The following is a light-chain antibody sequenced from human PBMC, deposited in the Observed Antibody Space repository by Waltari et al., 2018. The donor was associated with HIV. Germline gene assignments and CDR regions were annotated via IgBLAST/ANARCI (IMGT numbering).Light chain of an antibody. Sequence: QSVLTQPPSASGTPGQSVTISCSGSGSNIGSNSVYWYQHLPGPTPNLLIYMNNQRPSWVPDRFSGSKSGTSASLAISGLRSGDEADYYCAAWDDSLSGPVFGGGTKVTVL. CDR2: MNN. CDR3: AAWDDSLSGPV. J-gene: IGLJ3*02. V-gene: IGLV1-47*01. CDR1: GSNIGSNS.